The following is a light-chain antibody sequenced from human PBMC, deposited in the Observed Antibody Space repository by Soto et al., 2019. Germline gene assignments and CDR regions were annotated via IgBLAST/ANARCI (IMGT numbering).Light chain of an antibody. J-gene: IGKJ1*01. Sequence: ETVLTQSPGTLSLSPGERATLFCRASQRISNNFLAWYQQIPGQAPSLLIFGASSRATGIPDRFSGSGSGKNFPLPTDRLEPEVFEFYYCKKYGPPPPSWTFGKETKVK. CDR3: KKYGPPPPSWT. CDR2: GAS. V-gene: IGKV3-20*01. CDR1: QRISNNF.